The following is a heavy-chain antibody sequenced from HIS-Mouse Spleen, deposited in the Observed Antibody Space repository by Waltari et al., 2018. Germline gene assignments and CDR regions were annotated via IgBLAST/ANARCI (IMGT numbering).Heavy chain of an antibody. J-gene: IGHJ5*02. CDR2: IYYSGST. V-gene: IGHV4-31*03. CDR3: ARRPYYDFWSGYSDNWFDP. D-gene: IGHD3-3*01. Sequence: QVQLQESGPGLVKPSQTLSLTCTVPGGSISSGGYYWSWIRQPPGTGLEWIGYIYYSGSTYYNPSLKSRVTISVDTSKNQFSLKLSSVTAADTAVYYCARRPYYDFWSGYSDNWFDPWGQGTLVTVSS. CDR1: GGSISSGGYY.